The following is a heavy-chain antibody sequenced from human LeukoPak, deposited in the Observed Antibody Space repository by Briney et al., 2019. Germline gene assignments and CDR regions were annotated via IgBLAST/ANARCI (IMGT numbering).Heavy chain of an antibody. J-gene: IGHJ4*02. CDR1: GFTFSSYW. D-gene: IGHD3-22*01. V-gene: IGHV3-7*01. CDR3: ARVYFQYYHDSSGQNDY. CDR2: IKQDGSEK. Sequence: GGSLRLSCAASGFTFSSYWMSWVRQAPGKGLEWVANIKQDGSEKYYVDSVKGRFTISRDNAKNSLYLQMNSLRAEDTAVYYCARVYFQYYHDSSGQNDYWGQGILVTVSS.